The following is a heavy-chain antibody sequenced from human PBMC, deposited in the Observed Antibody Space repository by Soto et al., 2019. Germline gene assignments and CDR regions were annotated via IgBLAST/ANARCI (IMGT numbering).Heavy chain of an antibody. CDR3: ASQRYYDSSGYYMGHNWFDP. D-gene: IGHD3-22*01. CDR1: GGSFSPNY. J-gene: IGHJ5*02. CDR2: IYDSGST. V-gene: IGHV4-59*01. Sequence: KPSETLSLTCTVSGGSFSPNYWSWVRQPPGKGLEWIGYIYDSGSTNYNPSLKSRVTISVDTSKNQFSLRLTSVTAADTAVYYCASQRYYDSSGYYMGHNWFDPWGQGTLVTVSS.